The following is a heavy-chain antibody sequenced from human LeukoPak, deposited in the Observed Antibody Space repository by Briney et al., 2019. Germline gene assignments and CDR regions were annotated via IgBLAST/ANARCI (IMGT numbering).Heavy chain of an antibody. J-gene: IGHJ3*02. CDR2: ISYDGSNK. D-gene: IGHD3-16*01. Sequence: PGGSLRLSCAASGFTFSSYAMHWVRQAPGKGLEWVAVISYDGSNKYYADSVKGRFTISRDNSKNTLYLQMNSLRAGDTAVYYCARGALDAFDIWGQGTMVTVSS. CDR3: ARGALDAFDI. CDR1: GFTFSSYA. V-gene: IGHV3-30-3*01.